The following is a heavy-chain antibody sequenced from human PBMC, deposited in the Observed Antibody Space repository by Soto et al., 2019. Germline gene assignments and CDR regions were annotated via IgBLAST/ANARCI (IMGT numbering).Heavy chain of an antibody. CDR3: ARDQPGYSYGYGLGY. V-gene: IGHV3-21*01. J-gene: IGHJ4*02. D-gene: IGHD5-18*01. CDR2: ISSSSSYI. CDR1: GFTFSSYS. Sequence: EVQLVESGGGLVKPGGSLRLSCAASGFTFSSYSMNWVRQAPGKGLEWVSSISSSSSYIYYAASVKGRFTISRDNAKNSLNLQMNSLRAEDTTVYYCARDQPGYSYGYGLGYWGQGTLVTVSS.